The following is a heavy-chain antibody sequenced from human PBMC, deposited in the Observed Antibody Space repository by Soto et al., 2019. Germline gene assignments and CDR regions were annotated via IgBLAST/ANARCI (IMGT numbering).Heavy chain of an antibody. D-gene: IGHD3-3*01. CDR2: IIPIFGTA. Sequence: ASVKVSCKASGCTFSSYAISCVRQAPGQGLEWMGGIIPIFGTANYAQKFQGRVTITADESTSTAYMELSSLRSEDTAVYYCAHDFWSGNYGMDVWGQGTTVTVSS. CDR1: GCTFSSYA. J-gene: IGHJ6*02. CDR3: AHDFWSGNYGMDV. V-gene: IGHV1-69*13.